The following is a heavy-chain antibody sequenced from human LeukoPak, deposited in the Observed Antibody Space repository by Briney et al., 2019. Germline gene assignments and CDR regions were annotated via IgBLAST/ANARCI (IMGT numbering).Heavy chain of an antibody. V-gene: IGHV3-74*01. Sequence: GGSLRLSCAASGFTFNNHWMHWARQAPGKGLVWISRINTDGRTTDYADSVKGRFTISRDNAKNTLYLQMNSLRAEDTAVYYCGRDVNWNQIDYWGQGSLVTVSS. CDR2: INTDGRTT. J-gene: IGHJ4*02. D-gene: IGHD1-20*01. CDR1: GFTFNNHW. CDR3: GRDVNWNQIDY.